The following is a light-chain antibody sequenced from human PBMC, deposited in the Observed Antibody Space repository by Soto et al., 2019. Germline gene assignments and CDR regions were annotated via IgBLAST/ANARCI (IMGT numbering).Light chain of an antibody. CDR1: SSDVGGYNY. CDR3: SSYTSSSTVV. CDR2: EVS. V-gene: IGLV2-14*01. J-gene: IGLJ2*01. Sequence: QPALTQPASESGSPGQSITISCTGTSSDVGGYNYVSWYQQHPGKAPKLMIYEVSNRPSGVSNRFSGSKSGNTASLTISGLQAEDEADYYCSSYTSSSTVVFGGGTQLTVL.